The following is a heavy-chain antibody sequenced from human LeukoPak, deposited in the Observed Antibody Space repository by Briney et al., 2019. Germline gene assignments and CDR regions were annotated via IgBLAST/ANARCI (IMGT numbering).Heavy chain of an antibody. V-gene: IGHV3-48*03. CDR1: GGSVSSYY. CDR3: AELGITMIGGV. Sequence: HPSETLSLTCTVSGGSVSSYYWNWVRQAPGKGLEWVSYISSSGSTIYYADSVKGRFTISRDNAKNSLYLQMNSLRAEDTAVYYCAELGITMIGGVWGKGTTVTISS. J-gene: IGHJ6*04. D-gene: IGHD3-10*02. CDR2: ISSSGSTI.